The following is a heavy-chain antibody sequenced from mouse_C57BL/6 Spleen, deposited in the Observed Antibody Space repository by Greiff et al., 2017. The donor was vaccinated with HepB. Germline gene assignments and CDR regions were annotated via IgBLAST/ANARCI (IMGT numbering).Heavy chain of an antibody. D-gene: IGHD1-1*01. CDR2: ISDGGSYT. V-gene: IGHV5-4*03. J-gene: IGHJ4*01. Sequence: EVMLVESGGGLVKPGGSLKLSCAASGFTFSSYAMSWVRQTPEKRLEWVATISDGGSYTYYPDNVKGRFTISRDNAKNNLYLQMSHLKSEDTAMYYCARVPYYYGSSNAMDYWGQGTSVTVSS. CDR3: ARVPYYYGSSNAMDY. CDR1: GFTFSSYA.